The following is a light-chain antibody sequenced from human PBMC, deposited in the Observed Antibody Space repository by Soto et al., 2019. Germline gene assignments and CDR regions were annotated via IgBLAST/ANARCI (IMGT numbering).Light chain of an antibody. V-gene: IGKV2-30*01. Sequence: DVVMTQSPLSLPVTLGQPASISCRSSQSLLYSDGNTFLSWSQQRPGQAPRRLIYYLSNGVSGVPDRFSASGSGTDFTLKISGVEAEDVGLYCCMQGSHWPHTFGQGTKVEIK. CDR2: YLS. CDR1: QSLLYSDGNTF. J-gene: IGKJ1*01. CDR3: MQGSHWPHT.